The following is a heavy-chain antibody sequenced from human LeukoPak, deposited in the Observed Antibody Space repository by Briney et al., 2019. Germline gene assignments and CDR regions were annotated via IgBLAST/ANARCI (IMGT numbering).Heavy chain of an antibody. V-gene: IGHV4-39*01. CDR3: ASYYMVRGVTDVNWFDP. D-gene: IGHD3-10*01. CDR1: GDPISSSSYY. J-gene: IGHJ5*02. CDR2: IYYSGST. Sequence: PSETLSLTCSVSGDPISSSSYYWGWIRHPPGKGLEWIGSIYYSGSTYYNPSLKSRVTISVDTSKNQFSLKLSSVTAADTAVYYCASYYMVRGVTDVNWFDPWGQGTLVTVSS.